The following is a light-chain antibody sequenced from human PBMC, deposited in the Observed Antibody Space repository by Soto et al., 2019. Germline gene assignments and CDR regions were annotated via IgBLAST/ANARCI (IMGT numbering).Light chain of an antibody. CDR2: GNS. J-gene: IGLJ3*02. CDR1: SSNIGAGYD. CDR3: QSYDSSLSGWV. V-gene: IGLV1-40*01. Sequence: QSVLTQPPSVSGAPGQRVTISCTGSSSNIGAGYDVHWYQQLPGTAPKFLTYGNSNRPSGVPDRFSGSKSGTSASLAITGLQAEDEADYYCQSYDSSLSGWVFGGGTKLTVL.